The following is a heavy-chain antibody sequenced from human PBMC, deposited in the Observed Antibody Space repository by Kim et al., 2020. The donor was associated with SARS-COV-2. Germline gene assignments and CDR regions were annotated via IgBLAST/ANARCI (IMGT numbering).Heavy chain of an antibody. CDR1: GFTFSSYG. V-gene: IGHV3-23*01. Sequence: GGSLRLSCAASGFTFSSYGMTWVRQAPGKGLEWVAAIAASGDYTFYADSVKGRFTISRDSSKNTLFLQMNSLTAEDTAVYYCAKRHTSAAPQYFDYWGQGTPVTVSS. J-gene: IGHJ4*02. CDR3: AKRHTSAAPQYFDY. D-gene: IGHD2-2*01. CDR2: IAASGDYT.